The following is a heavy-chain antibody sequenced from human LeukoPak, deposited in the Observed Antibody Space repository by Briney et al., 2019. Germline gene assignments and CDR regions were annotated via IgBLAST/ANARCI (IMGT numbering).Heavy chain of an antibody. Sequence: GGSLRLSCAASGFTFSSYSMNWVRQAPGKGLEWVSSISSSSSYIHYADSVKGRFTISRDNAKNSLYLQMNSLRAEDTAVYYCARLLTPVTAIKSPDYWGQGTLVTVSS. D-gene: IGHD2-21*02. CDR2: ISSSSSYI. CDR1: GFTFSSYS. CDR3: ARLLTPVTAIKSPDY. J-gene: IGHJ4*02. V-gene: IGHV3-21*01.